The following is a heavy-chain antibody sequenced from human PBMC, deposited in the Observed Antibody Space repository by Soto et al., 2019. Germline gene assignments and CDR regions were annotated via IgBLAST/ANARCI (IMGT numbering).Heavy chain of an antibody. V-gene: IGHV3-74*03. CDR2: INTDGSVA. CDR3: VRHMSLWRRDS. J-gene: IGHJ4*02. D-gene: IGHD2-21*01. Sequence: EVQLVESGGGLVQPGESLRLSCAASGLTFRSYWMHWVRQAPGKGLVWVSRINTDGSVAMYVDSVKGRFTISRDNAKNTLYLHMNSLRAVDTPVYDCVRHMSLWRRDSWGQGTLVTVSS. CDR1: GLTFRSYW.